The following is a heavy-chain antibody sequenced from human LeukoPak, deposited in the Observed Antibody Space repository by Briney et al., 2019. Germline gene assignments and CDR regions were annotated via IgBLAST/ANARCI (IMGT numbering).Heavy chain of an antibody. CDR1: GFSFSAYA. J-gene: IGHJ4*02. D-gene: IGHD3-10*01. CDR2: ISYDGNYK. V-gene: IGHV3-30*04. CDR3: AREGRYYGSGSYYRGDFDY. Sequence: GGSLRLSCAVSGFSFSAYAMHWVRQAPGKGLEWVAVISYDGNYKYYADSVRGRFTISRDNSKNTLYLQMNSLRAEDTAVYYRAREGRYYGSGSYYRGDFDYWGQGTLVTVSS.